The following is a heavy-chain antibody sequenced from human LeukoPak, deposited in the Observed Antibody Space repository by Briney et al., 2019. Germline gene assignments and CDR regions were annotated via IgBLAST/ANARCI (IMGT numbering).Heavy chain of an antibody. J-gene: IGHJ4*02. CDR2: IDPSGSYT. Sequence: AASLMSSSKASEYSFTSYWNCWGRQLPEKGLEWMGRIDPSGSYTNYNPSFQSHVTISADKSNSTDYLQWSSLTAADTALYYCAMFPNIRVVTAAICDYWGEGTLVTVSS. CDR1: EYSFTSYW. D-gene: IGHD2-2*01. CDR3: AMFPNIRVVTAAICDY. V-gene: IGHV5-10-1*01.